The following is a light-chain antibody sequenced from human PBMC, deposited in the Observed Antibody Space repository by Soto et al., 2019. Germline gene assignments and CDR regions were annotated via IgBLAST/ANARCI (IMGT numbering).Light chain of an antibody. J-gene: IGKJ4*01. Sequence: EIVMTQSPATLSVSPGERATLSCRASQSVSSNVAWYQQKPGQAPRLLIYDASSRATGIPGRLSGDGSGTEFTLTISSLQSEDFAVYYWQQYNNWPLTFGGGTKVEIK. V-gene: IGKV3D-15*01. CDR2: DAS. CDR3: QQYNNWPLT. CDR1: QSVSSN.